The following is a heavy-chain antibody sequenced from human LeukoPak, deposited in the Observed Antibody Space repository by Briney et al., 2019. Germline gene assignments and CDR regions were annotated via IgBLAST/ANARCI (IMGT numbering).Heavy chain of an antibody. CDR3: ARSRGVATPVDS. D-gene: IGHD5-12*01. CDR2: IYYSGST. CDR1: GVSISSSSHY. V-gene: IGHV4-39*01. J-gene: IGHJ4*02. Sequence: SDTLSLTCTVSGVSISSSSHYWGWIRQPPGEGLERIGSIYYSGSTYYNPSLKSRVTISVDTSKNQFSLKVSSVTAADTAVYYCARSRGVATPVDSWGQGTLVTVSS.